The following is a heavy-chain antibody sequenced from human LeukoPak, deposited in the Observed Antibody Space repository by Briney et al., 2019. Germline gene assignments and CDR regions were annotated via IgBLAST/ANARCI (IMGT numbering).Heavy chain of an antibody. CDR2: INPNSGNT. CDR3: ARGKFLEWLTSIYYFDY. CDR1: GYTFSSYD. D-gene: IGHD3-3*01. Sequence: GASVKVSCKTSGYTFSSYDINWVRQATGQGLEWMGWINPNSGNTGYAQKLQGRVTMTTDTSTSTAYMELRSLRSDDTAVYYCARGKFLEWLTSIYYFDYWGQGTLVTVSS. V-gene: IGHV1-8*01. J-gene: IGHJ4*02.